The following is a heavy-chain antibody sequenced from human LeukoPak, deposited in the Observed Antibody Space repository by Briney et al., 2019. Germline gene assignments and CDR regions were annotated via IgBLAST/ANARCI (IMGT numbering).Heavy chain of an antibody. CDR2: ISYDGSNK. CDR3: ARDMIRDGYFDH. J-gene: IGHJ4*02. CDR1: GFTFSSYA. V-gene: IGHV3-30-3*01. D-gene: IGHD5-24*01. Sequence: GGSLRLSCAASGFTFSSYAMHWVRQAPGKGLEWVAVISYDGSNKYYADSVKGRFTISRDNSKNTLYLQMNSLRAEDTAVYYCARDMIRDGYFDHWGQGTLVTVSS.